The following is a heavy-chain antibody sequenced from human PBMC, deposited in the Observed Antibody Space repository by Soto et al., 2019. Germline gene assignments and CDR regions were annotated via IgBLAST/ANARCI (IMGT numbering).Heavy chain of an antibody. J-gene: IGHJ4*02. Sequence: GASVKVSCKASGYTFTSYYMHWVRQAPGQGLEWMGIINPSGGSTSYAQKFQGRVTMTRDTSTSTVYMELSSLRSEDTAVYYCASADEGYCSSTSCQETPYYFDYWGQGTLVTVSS. CDR3: ASADEGYCSSTSCQETPYYFDY. D-gene: IGHD2-2*01. V-gene: IGHV1-46*01. CDR2: INPSGGST. CDR1: GYTFTSYY.